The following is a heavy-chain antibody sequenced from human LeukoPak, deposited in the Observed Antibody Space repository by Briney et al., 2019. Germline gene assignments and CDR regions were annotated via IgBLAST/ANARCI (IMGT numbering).Heavy chain of an antibody. CDR1: RNTFNGNY. V-gene: IGHV1-2*02. J-gene: IGHJ4*02. CDR3: AGGSGYYFFDN. D-gene: IGHD6-25*01. CDR2: INPGSGGT. Sequence: ASVKVSCKSSRNTFNGNYMHWVRQTPGQGLEWMGWINPGSGGTNYAQKFQDRVTMTRDTSIGTIYMNLRKLSSDDTAVYYCAGGSGYYFFDNWGQGTLPTVSS.